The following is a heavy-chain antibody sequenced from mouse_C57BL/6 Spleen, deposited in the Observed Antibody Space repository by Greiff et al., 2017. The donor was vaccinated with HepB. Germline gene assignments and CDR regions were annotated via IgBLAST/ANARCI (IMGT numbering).Heavy chain of an antibody. J-gene: IGHJ3*01. V-gene: IGHV14-1*01. Sequence: VQLQQSGAELVRPGASVKLSCTASGFNIKDYYMYWVKQRPEQGLEWIGRIDPEDGDTEYAPKFQGKATMTADTSSNTAYLQLSSLTSEDTAVYYCSYSNYRFAYWGQGTLVTVSA. D-gene: IGHD2-5*01. CDR2: IDPEDGDT. CDR1: GFNIKDYY. CDR3: SYSNYRFAY.